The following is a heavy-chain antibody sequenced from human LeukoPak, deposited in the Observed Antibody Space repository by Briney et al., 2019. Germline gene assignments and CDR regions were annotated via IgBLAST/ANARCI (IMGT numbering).Heavy chain of an antibody. V-gene: IGHV1-2*02. CDR2: INPNSGGT. J-gene: IGHJ4*02. CDR1: GYTFTGYY. D-gene: IGHD3-16*01. Sequence: ASVKVSCKASGYTFTGYYMHWVRQAPGQGLEWMGWINPNSGGTNYPQKLQSRVTMTSGTSISTAFLELSRLRSDDTAVYYCARPITGSNFGYWGQGTLVTVSS. CDR3: ARPITGSNFGY.